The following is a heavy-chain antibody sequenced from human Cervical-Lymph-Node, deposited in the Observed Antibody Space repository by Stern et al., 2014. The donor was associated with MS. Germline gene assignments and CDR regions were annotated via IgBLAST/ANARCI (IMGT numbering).Heavy chain of an antibody. CDR1: GFTFSSYA. V-gene: IGHV3-23*04. Sequence: EVQLVESGGGLVQPGGSLRLSCAASGFTFSSYAMSWVRQAPGKGLEWVSSISGSGGKTYYADSVKGRFPISRDNSKNTLYLQMNSLRAEDTAVYYCAKDQPYCSGGSCYPRYYGMDVWGQGTTVTVSS. D-gene: IGHD2-15*01. CDR2: ISGSGGKT. J-gene: IGHJ6*02. CDR3: AKDQPYCSGGSCYPRYYGMDV.